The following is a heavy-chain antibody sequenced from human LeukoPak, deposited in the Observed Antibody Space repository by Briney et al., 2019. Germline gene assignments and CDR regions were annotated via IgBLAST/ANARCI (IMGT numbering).Heavy chain of an antibody. CDR3: AKGSIRFLEWLLEFDY. J-gene: IGHJ4*02. V-gene: IGHV3-11*04. CDR1: GFTFSDYY. Sequence: KPGGSLRLSCAASGFTFSDYYMSWIRQAPGKGLEWVSYISSSGSTIYYADSVKGRFTIPRDNSKNTLYLQMNSLRAEDTAVYYCAKGSIRFLEWLLEFDYWGQGTLVTVSS. CDR2: ISSSGSTI. D-gene: IGHD3-3*01.